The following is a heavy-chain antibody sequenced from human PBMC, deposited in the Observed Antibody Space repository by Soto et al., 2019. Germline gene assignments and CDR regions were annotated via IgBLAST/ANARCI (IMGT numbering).Heavy chain of an antibody. CDR3: ARGRTTMAVDDAFDI. Sequence: SGGSLRLSCAASGFTFSSYAMTWVRQAPGKGLEWVSSISGTGGTTYYADSVKGRFTISRDNSKNTLYLQMHGLRAEDTALYYCARGRTTMAVDDAFDIWGQGTMVTVSS. V-gene: IGHV3-23*01. CDR2: ISGTGGTT. J-gene: IGHJ3*02. D-gene: IGHD4-17*01. CDR1: GFTFSSYA.